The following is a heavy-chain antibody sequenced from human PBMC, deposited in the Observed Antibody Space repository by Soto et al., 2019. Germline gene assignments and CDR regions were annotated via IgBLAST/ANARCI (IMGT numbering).Heavy chain of an antibody. D-gene: IGHD6-19*01. V-gene: IGHV3-21*01. CDR2: ISSSSSYI. J-gene: IGHJ4*02. CDR1: GFTFSSYS. CDR3: ARDLRYSSGWYGTFDY. Sequence: GGSLRLSCAASGFTFSSYSMNWVRQAPGKGLEWVSSISSSSSYIYYADSVKGRFTISRDNAKNSLYLQMNSLRVEDTAVYYCARDLRYSSGWYGTFDYWGQGTLVTVAS.